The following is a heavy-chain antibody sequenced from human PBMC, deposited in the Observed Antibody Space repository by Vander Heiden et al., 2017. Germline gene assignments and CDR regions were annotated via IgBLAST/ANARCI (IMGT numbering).Heavy chain of an antibody. V-gene: IGHV3-48*02. Sequence: EVQLVESGGGLVQPGGSLRLSSAASGFTFSSYSMNWVRQAPGKGLEWVSYISSSSSTIYYADSVKGRFTISRDNAKNSLYLQMNSLRDEDTAVYYCARDLDTAMVRGMDVWGQGTTVTVSS. CDR2: ISSSSSTI. D-gene: IGHD5-18*01. J-gene: IGHJ6*02. CDR1: GFTFSSYS. CDR3: ARDLDTAMVRGMDV.